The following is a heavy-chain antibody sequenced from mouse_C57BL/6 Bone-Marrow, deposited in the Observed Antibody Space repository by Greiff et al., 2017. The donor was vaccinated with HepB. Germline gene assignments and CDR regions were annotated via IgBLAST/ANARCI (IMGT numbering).Heavy chain of an antibody. J-gene: IGHJ1*03. CDR1: GYTFTDYN. D-gene: IGHD1-1*01. CDR2: INPNNGGT. V-gene: IGHV1-18*01. Sequence: DVQLQESGPELVKPGASVKIPCKASGYTFTDYNMDWVKQSHGKSLEWIGDINPNNGGTIYNQKFKGKATLTVDKSSSTAYMELRSLTSEDTAVSYCARDYGSSSRYFDVWGTGTTVTVSS. CDR3: ARDYGSSSRYFDV.